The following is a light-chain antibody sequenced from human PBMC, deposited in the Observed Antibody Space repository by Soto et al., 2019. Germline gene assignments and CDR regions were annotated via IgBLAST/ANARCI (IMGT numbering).Light chain of an antibody. Sequence: EIVLTQSPGTLSLSPGERATLSCRVSQTLNSRHLAWYQQKPGQAPRLLIYDASTRATGVPASFSGSGSGTEFTLTISSLQSEDFAVYYCQQYNNWPLTFGGGTKVDIK. V-gene: IGKV3-15*01. J-gene: IGKJ4*01. CDR2: DAS. CDR3: QQYNNWPLT. CDR1: QTLNSRH.